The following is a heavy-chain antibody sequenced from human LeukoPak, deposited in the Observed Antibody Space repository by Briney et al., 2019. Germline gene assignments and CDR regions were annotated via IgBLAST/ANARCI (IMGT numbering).Heavy chain of an antibody. V-gene: IGHV4-31*03. D-gene: IGHD6-19*01. J-gene: IGHJ5*02. Sequence: SETLSLTCTVSGGSISSGGYYWSWIRQHPGKGLEWIGYIYYSGSTYYNPSLKSRVTISVDTSKNQFSLKLSSVTAADTAVYYCAREAGGKSNWFDPWGQGTLVTVSS. CDR1: GGSISSGGYY. CDR2: IYYSGST. CDR3: AREAGGKSNWFDP.